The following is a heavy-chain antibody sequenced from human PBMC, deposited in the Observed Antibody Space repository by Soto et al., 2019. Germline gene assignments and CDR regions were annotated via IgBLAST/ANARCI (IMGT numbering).Heavy chain of an antibody. CDR3: ARAKDSGYDFGSYYYYGMDV. J-gene: IGHJ6*02. Sequence: SVKVSCKAPGGTFSSYAISWVRQAPGQGLEWMGGIIPIFGTANYAQKFQGRVTITADKSTSTAYMELSSLRSEDTAVYYCARAKDSGYDFGSYYYYGMDVWGQGTTVTVSS. D-gene: IGHD5-12*01. CDR2: IIPIFGTA. V-gene: IGHV1-69*06. CDR1: GGTFSSYA.